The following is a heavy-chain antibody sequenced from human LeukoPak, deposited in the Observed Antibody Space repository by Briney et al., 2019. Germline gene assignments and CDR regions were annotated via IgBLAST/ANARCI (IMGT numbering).Heavy chain of an antibody. CDR3: ASHPVIAVAGTRDY. D-gene: IGHD6-19*01. J-gene: IGHJ4*02. V-gene: IGHV1-46*01. CDR2: INPSGGST. Sequence: ASVKVSCKVSGDTLTELSMHWVRQAPGQGLEWMGIINPSGGSTSYAQKFQGRVTMARDTSTSTVYMELSSLRSEDTAVYYCASHPVIAVAGTRDYWGQGTLVTVSS. CDR1: GDTLTELS.